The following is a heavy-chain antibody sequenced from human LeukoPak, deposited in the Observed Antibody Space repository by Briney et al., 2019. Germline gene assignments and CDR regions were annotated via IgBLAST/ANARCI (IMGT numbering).Heavy chain of an antibody. CDR3: ARDPDSAFFDY. CDR1: GYTFTGYY. V-gene: IGHV1-2*06. Sequence: ASVKVSCKASGYTFTGYYMHWVRQAPGQGLEWMGRINPNSGGTNYAQKFQGRVTMTRDTSISTAYMELRSLRSDDTAVYYCARDPDSAFFDYWGQGTLVTVSS. CDR2: INPNSGGT. D-gene: IGHD2-15*01. J-gene: IGHJ4*02.